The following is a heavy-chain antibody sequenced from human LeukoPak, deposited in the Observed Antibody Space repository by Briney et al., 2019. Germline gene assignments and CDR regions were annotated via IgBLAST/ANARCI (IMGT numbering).Heavy chain of an antibody. CDR2: IYYSGSI. Sequence: SETLFLTYTVYGDSISSYYWSWIRQPPGKGLEWIGYIYYSGSINYNPSLKSRVTISVDTSKNQFSLKLSSVTAADTAVYYCARVGGGLVGIAVVLRGDNWFDPWGQGILVTVSS. V-gene: IGHV4-59*01. J-gene: IGHJ5*02. D-gene: IGHD6-19*01. CDR3: ARVGGGLVGIAVVLRGDNWFDP. CDR1: GDSISSYY.